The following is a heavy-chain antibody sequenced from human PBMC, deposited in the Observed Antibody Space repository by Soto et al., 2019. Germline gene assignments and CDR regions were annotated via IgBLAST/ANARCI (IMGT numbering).Heavy chain of an antibody. D-gene: IGHD6-25*01. CDR1: GYTFTSYC. J-gene: IGHJ4*02. CDR2: ISAYNGNT. Sequence: ASVKVSCKASGYTFTSYCISWVRQSPVQGLEWMGWISAYNGNTNYAQKLQGRVTMTTDTSTSTAYMELRSLRSDDTAVYYCARDKRQGSDHDYWGQGTLVTVSS. V-gene: IGHV1-18*01. CDR3: ARDKRQGSDHDY.